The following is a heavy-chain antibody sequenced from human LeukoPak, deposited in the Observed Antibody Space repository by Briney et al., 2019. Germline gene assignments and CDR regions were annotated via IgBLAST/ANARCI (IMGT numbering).Heavy chain of an antibody. CDR1: GGSFSGYY. J-gene: IGHJ4*02. CDR3: VTTNVLLWFGELSKTAYFDY. CDR2: INHSGST. D-gene: IGHD3-10*01. Sequence: ETLSLTCAVYGGSFSGYYWSWIRQPPGKGLEWIGEINHSGSTNYNPSLKSRVTISVDTSKNQFSLKLSSVTAADTAVYYCVTTNVLLWFGELSKTAYFDYWGQGTLVTVSS. V-gene: IGHV4-34*01.